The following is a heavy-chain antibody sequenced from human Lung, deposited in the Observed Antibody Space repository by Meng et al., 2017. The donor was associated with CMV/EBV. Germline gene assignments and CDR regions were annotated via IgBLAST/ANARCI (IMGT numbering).Heavy chain of an antibody. V-gene: IGHV1-2*02. D-gene: IGHD3/OR15-3a*01. CDR1: GYTFTGYN. CDR3: ARLFHTSLGTNYYYGMDV. CDR2: INPNTGDT. Sequence: ASVXVSXKAPGYTFTGYNIHWVRQAPGQGLEWMGWINPNTGDTNYAQKFQGRVTLTGDTSISTAYMELSRLKSDDTAVFFCARLFHTSLGTNYYYGMDVWGQGXTVTVSS. J-gene: IGHJ6*02.